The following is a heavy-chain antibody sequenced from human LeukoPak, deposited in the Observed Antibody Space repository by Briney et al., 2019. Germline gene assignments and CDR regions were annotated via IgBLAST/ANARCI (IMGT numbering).Heavy chain of an antibody. D-gene: IGHD3-22*01. CDR2: ISGSGSNT. J-gene: IGHJ4*02. CDR3: AKNPGYYYESSFYYVDY. V-gene: IGHV3-23*01. CDR1: GFIFNNYA. Sequence: GGSLRLSYAASGFIFNNYAMSWVRQAPGKGLEWVSAISGSGSNTYYADSVKGRFTISRDNSKNTLSLQMNSLRAEDTAVYYCAKNPGYYYESSFYYVDYWGQGSLVTVSS.